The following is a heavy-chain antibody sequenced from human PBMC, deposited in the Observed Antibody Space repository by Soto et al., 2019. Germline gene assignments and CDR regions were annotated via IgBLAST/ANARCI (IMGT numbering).Heavy chain of an antibody. Sequence: TLSLTCTVSGGSISSGGYYWSWIRQHPGKGLEWIGYIYYSGSTYYNPSLKIRLTISVDTSKNQFSLKLSSVTAADTAVYYCATDRTYDSDYYYGMDVWGQGTTVTVSS. V-gene: IGHV4-31*03. CDR2: IYYSGST. CDR3: ATDRTYDSDYYYGMDV. CDR1: GGSISSGGYY. J-gene: IGHJ6*02. D-gene: IGHD3-3*01.